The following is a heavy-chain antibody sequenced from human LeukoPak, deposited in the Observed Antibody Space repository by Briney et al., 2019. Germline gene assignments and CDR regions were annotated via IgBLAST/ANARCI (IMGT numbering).Heavy chain of an antibody. D-gene: IGHD5-12*01. Sequence: GGTLRLSCAASGFTFSTYGMTWVRQAPGKGLEWVSAISGSAATTFYADSVKGRFTISRDNSKNTLYLQMKSLRAEDTAVYYCAKGGGYEAQYYYYYLDVWGKGTTVTISS. J-gene: IGHJ6*03. CDR1: GFTFSTYG. CDR3: AKGGGYEAQYYYYYLDV. V-gene: IGHV3-23*01. CDR2: ISGSAATT.